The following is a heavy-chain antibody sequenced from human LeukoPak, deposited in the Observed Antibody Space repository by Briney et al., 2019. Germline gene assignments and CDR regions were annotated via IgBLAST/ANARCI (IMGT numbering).Heavy chain of an antibody. D-gene: IGHD5-18*01. CDR2: IYYSGST. CDR1: GGSISSGGYY. J-gene: IGHJ4*02. Sequence: PSETLSLTCTVSGGSISSGGYYWSWIRQYPGKGLEWIGYIYYSGSTYYNPSLKSRVTISVDTSKNQFSLKLSSVTAADTAVYYCARDGGGYGLYFDYWGQGTLVTVSS. CDR3: ARDGGGYGLYFDY. V-gene: IGHV4-31*03.